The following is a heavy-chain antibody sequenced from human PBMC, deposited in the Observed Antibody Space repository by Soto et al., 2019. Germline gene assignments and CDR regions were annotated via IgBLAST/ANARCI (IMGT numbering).Heavy chain of an antibody. CDR3: AGALDVQLYGWFDP. Sequence: QVQLVQSGAEVKKPGSSVKVSCKASGGTFSSYAISWVRQAPGQGLEWMGGIIPIFGTANYAQKFQGRVTIPADESTSTAQLELGSLGSEDTAVYYCAGALDVQLYGWFDPWGQGTLVTVS. D-gene: IGHD1-1*01. J-gene: IGHJ5*02. V-gene: IGHV1-69*12. CDR2: IIPIFGTA. CDR1: GGTFSSYA.